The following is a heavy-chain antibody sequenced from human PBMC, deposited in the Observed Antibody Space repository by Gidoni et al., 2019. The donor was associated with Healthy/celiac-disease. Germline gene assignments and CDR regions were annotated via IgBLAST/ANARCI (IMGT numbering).Heavy chain of an antibody. CDR1: GGSISSSSYY. J-gene: IGHJ4*02. V-gene: IGHV4-39*01. CDR3: ARQGRLGGSY. CDR2: IYYSGST. Sequence: QLQLQESGPGLVKPSETLFLTCTVSGGSISSSSYYWGWIRQPPGKGLEWIGSIYYSGSTYYNPSLKSRVTISVDTSKNQFSLKLSSVTAADTAVYYCARQGRLGGSYWGQGTLVTVSS. D-gene: IGHD3-16*01.